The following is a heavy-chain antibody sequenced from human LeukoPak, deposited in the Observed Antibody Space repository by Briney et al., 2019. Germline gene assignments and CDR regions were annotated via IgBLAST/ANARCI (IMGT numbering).Heavy chain of an antibody. J-gene: IGHJ4*02. CDR3: AKGGHCTSTSCYYFDS. CDR1: GFTFSNSD. D-gene: IGHD2-2*01. CDR2: IWGNGNNK. Sequence: GSSLRLSCAASGFTFSNSDMHWVRQAPGKGLEWVAVIWGNGNNKYYGDSVNGRFTISRVNSKNTLHLQMNSLRPEDSAIYYCAKGGHCTSTSCYYFDSWGQGALVTVSA. V-gene: IGHV3-33*06.